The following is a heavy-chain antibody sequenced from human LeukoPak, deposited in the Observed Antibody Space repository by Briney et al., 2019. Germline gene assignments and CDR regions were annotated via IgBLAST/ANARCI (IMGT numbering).Heavy chain of an antibody. Sequence: SETLSLTCTVSGGSISSSSYYWGWIRQPPGKGLEWIGSIFYSGSTYYNPSLKSRVTISVDTSKNQFSLKLSSVTAADTAVYYCARDLMVRGVIIGLDAGWFDPWGQGTLVTVSS. J-gene: IGHJ5*02. V-gene: IGHV4-39*02. CDR2: IFYSGST. CDR1: GGSISSSSYY. D-gene: IGHD3-10*01. CDR3: ARDLMVRGVIIGLDAGWFDP.